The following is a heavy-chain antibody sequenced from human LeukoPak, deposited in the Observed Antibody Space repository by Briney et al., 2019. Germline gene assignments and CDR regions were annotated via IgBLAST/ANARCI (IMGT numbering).Heavy chain of an antibody. CDR2: INPSGGST. D-gene: IGHD4-17*01. Sequence: ASVKVSCKASGYTFIRYYMHRARQAPGQGLEWMGIINPSGGSTSYAQKFQGRVTMTRDTSTSTVYMELSRLRSEDTAVYYCARGGYGDRIDYWGQGTLVSVSS. V-gene: IGHV1-46*01. J-gene: IGHJ4*02. CDR3: ARGGYGDRIDY. CDR1: GYTFIRYY.